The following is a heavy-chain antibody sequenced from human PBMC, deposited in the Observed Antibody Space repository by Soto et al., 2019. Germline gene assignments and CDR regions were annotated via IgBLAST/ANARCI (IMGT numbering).Heavy chain of an antibody. Sequence: SETLSLTCTVSGGSMSSEGYHGSWFRQLPGKGLEWIGDIYYSGTTYHNPSLRSRLTISGDASKNQFSLKLSSVTAADTALYYCARGRGYSYGPYYFDYWGQGTLVTVSS. V-gene: IGHV4-31*03. CDR1: GGSMSSEGYH. D-gene: IGHD5-18*01. CDR3: ARGRGYSYGPYYFDY. CDR2: IYYSGTT. J-gene: IGHJ4*02.